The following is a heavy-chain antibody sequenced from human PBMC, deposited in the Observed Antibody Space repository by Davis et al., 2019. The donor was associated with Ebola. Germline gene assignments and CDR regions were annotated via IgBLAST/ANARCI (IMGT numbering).Heavy chain of an antibody. V-gene: IGHV3-23*01. J-gene: IGHJ4*02. CDR3: AKERVTYSGPSLDY. D-gene: IGHD2-21*02. Sequence: GGSLRLSCAASGFIFSSYVMSWVRQAPGKGLEWVSTVGLSADTYYADSVKGRFTISRDNSKKTLYLQMDSLTAGDTALYYCAKERVTYSGPSLDYWGQGTLVTVSS. CDR1: GFIFSSYV. CDR2: VGLSADT.